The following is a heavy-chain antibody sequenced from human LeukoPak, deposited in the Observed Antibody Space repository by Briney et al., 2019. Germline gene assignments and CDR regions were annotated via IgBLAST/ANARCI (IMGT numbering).Heavy chain of an antibody. CDR1: GFTFSSYE. CDR2: ISSSGSTI. CDR3: ARGYCSSTSCPPDGMDV. D-gene: IGHD2-2*01. Sequence: QTGGSLRLSCAASGFTFSSYEMNWVRQAPGKGLEWVSYISSSGSTIYYADSVKGRFTISRDNAKNSLYLQMNSLRAEDTAVYYCARGYCSSTSCPPDGMDVWGKGTTVTVSS. V-gene: IGHV3-48*03. J-gene: IGHJ6*04.